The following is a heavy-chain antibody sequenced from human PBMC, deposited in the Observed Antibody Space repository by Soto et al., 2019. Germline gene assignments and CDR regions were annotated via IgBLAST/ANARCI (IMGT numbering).Heavy chain of an antibody. CDR2: IIPIFGTA. CDR3: ARDGNLTGYYLRYGMDV. J-gene: IGHJ6*02. Sequence: QVQLVQSGAEVKKPGSSVKVSCKASGGTFSSYAISWVRQAPGQGLEWMGGIIPIFGTANYAQKFQGRVTITADESTSTAYMELSSLRSEDTAVYYCARDGNLTGYYLRYGMDVWCQWTTVTVSS. D-gene: IGHD3-9*01. CDR1: GGTFSSYA. V-gene: IGHV1-69*01.